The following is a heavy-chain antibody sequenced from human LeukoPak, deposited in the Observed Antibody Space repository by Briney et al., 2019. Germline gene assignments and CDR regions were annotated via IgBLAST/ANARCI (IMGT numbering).Heavy chain of an antibody. J-gene: IGHJ4*02. V-gene: IGHV1-46*01. CDR2: IKPSGGST. CDR1: GYTFTSYY. CDR3: ARGRGYCSSTSCRPDFDY. D-gene: IGHD2-2*01. Sequence: VASVTVSCKASGYTFTSYYMHWVRQAPGQGLEWMGTIKPSGGSTIYAETFKGRFTMTRDTSTSTVYMELNSLRSEDTAVYYCARGRGYCSSTSCRPDFDYWGQGNLVTVS.